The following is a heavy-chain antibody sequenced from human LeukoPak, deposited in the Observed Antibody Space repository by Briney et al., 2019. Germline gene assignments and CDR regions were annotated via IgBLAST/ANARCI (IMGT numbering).Heavy chain of an antibody. CDR2: IYCSGST. J-gene: IGHJ4*02. Sequence: PSETLSLTCTVSGGSISSYYWSWIRQPPGKGLEWIGYIYCSGSTNYNPSLKSRVTISVDTSKNQFSLKLRSVTAAATAVYYCAGGGNGYFGYLQGGRGTRVTVSS. CDR1: GGSISSYY. D-gene: IGHD5-24*01. CDR3: AGGGNGYFGYLQ. V-gene: IGHV4-59*01.